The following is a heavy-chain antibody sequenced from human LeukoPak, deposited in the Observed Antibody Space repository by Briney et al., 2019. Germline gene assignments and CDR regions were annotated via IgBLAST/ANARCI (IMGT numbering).Heavy chain of an antibody. J-gene: IGHJ4*02. CDR2: IYYSGST. CDR1: GGSFSGYY. D-gene: IGHD3-10*01. Sequence: TLSLTCAVYGGSFSGYYWSWIRQPPGKGLEWIGYIYYSGSTYYNPSLKSRVTISVDTSKNQFSLKLSSVTAADTAVYYCARGSGDPSYYFDYWGQGTLVTVSS. V-gene: IGHV4-30-4*08. CDR3: ARGSGDPSYYFDY.